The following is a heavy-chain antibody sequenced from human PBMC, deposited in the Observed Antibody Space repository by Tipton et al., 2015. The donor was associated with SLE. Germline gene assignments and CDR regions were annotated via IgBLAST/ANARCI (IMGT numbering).Heavy chain of an antibody. CDR1: DDSISNYY. CDR3: ARAPGYKGTFDV. Sequence: TLSLTCNVSDDSISNYYWNWIRQPPGKGLEWIGYIYHTGTTNYNPSLQSRVTISFDTSKNQFSLKLSSVTAADTAVYYCARAPGYKGTFDVWGPGTVVAVSS. CDR2: IYHTGTT. D-gene: IGHD5-12*01. V-gene: IGHV4-59*12. J-gene: IGHJ3*01.